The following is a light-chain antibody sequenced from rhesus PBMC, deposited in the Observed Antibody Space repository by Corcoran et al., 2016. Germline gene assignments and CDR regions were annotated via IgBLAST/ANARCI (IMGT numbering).Light chain of an antibody. CDR3: LQYSSSTLS. CDR1: QSMSIW. V-gene: IGKV1-22*01. Sequence: DIQMTQSPSSLSAVVGYTVTITCLASQSMSIWQYWYQQKPGKAPKLLSYKAYMLQSGVPARFSGMGAGTEFTLKISDLQTEDFANYYWLQYSSSTLSFGGGTKVELK. CDR2: KAY. J-gene: IGKJ4*01.